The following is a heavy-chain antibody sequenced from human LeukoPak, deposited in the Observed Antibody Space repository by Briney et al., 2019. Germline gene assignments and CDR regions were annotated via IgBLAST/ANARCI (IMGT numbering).Heavy chain of an antibody. CDR2: ISSSSSYI. V-gene: IGHV3-21*01. CDR3: ARAPGYRGFLDY. J-gene: IGHJ4*02. CDR1: GFTFDDYA. D-gene: IGHD5-18*01. Sequence: PGGSLRLSCAASGFTFDDYAMHWVRQAPGKGLEWVSFISSSSSYIYYVDSVKGRFTISRDNAKNSLYLQMNSLRAEDTAVYYCARAPGYRGFLDYWGQGNLVTVSS.